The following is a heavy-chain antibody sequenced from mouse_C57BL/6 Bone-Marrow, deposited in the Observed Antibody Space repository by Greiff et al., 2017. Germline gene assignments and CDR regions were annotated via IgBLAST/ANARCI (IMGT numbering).Heavy chain of an antibody. Sequence: EVQLQQSGAELVRPGASVKLSCTASGFNIKDDYMHWVKQRPEQGLEWIGWIDPENGDTEYASKFQGKATITADTSSNTAYLQLSSLTSEDTAVYYCTRTRGMDDWGQGTTLTVSS. CDR3: TRTRGMDD. J-gene: IGHJ2*01. V-gene: IGHV14-4*01. D-gene: IGHD3-3*01. CDR2: IDPENGDT. CDR1: GFNIKDDY.